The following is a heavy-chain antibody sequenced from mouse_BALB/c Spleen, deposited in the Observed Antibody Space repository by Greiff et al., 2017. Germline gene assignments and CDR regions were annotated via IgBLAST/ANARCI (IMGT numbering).Heavy chain of an antibody. D-gene: IGHD1-1*01. CDR2: ISSGGST. V-gene: IGHV5-6-5*01. Sequence: EVKLMESGGGLVKPGGSLKLSCAASGFTFSSYAMSWVRQTPEKRLEWVASISSGGSTYYPDSVKGRFTISRDNARNILYLQMSSLRSEDTAMYFRARNTSYYGGYFDVWGAGTTVTVSS. CDR3: ARNTSYYGGYFDV. CDR1: GFTFSSYA. J-gene: IGHJ1*01.